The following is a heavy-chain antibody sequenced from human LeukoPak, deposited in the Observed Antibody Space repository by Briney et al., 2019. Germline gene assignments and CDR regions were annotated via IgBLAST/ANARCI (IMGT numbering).Heavy chain of an antibody. CDR3: SRARYYDSSGYYLDAFDI. Sequence: GGSLRLSCAASGFTVSRNYVSWVRQAPGKGLEWVSVIYSGGRTYYADSVKGRFTISRDNSKNTLYLQMNSLRAEETAVYYCSRARYYDSSGYYLDAFDIWGQGTMVTVSS. CDR1: GFTVSRNY. D-gene: IGHD3-22*01. CDR2: IYSGGRT. V-gene: IGHV3-66*01. J-gene: IGHJ3*02.